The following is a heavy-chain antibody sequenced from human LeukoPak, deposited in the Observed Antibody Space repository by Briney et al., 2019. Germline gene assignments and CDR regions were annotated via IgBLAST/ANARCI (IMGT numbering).Heavy chain of an antibody. CDR3: ARDPYSGSYGDYYYYYMDV. D-gene: IGHD1-26*01. Sequence: PGGSLRLSCAASGFTFSNAWMSWVRQAPGKGVEWVSSITSSSTYIYYADSVKGRFTISRDNAKNSLYLQMNSLRDEDTAVYYCARDPYSGSYGDYYYYYMDVWGKGTTVTISS. CDR1: GFTFSNAW. V-gene: IGHV3-21*01. CDR2: ITSSSTYI. J-gene: IGHJ6*03.